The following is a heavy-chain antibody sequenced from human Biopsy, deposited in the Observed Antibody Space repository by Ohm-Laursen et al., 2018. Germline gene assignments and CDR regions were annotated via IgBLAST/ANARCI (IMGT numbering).Heavy chain of an antibody. J-gene: IGHJ4*02. Sequence: SLRLSCTASGFTLNKHGMHWVRQAPGKGLEWVAVIWFDETNKHYADSVKGRFTISRDNSKNMLYLQMNTLRDADTAVYYCARDPRDTALGIFDYWGLGTLVTVSS. CDR2: IWFDETNK. CDR3: ARDPRDTALGIFDY. D-gene: IGHD5-18*01. V-gene: IGHV3-33*01. CDR1: GFTLNKHG.